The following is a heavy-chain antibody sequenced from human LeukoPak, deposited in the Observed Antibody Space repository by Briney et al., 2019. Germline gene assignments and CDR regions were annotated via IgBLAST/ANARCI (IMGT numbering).Heavy chain of an antibody. CDR2: INWNGGST. V-gene: IGHV3-20*04. J-gene: IGHJ3*02. D-gene: IGHD3-22*01. CDR3: ARDRGPYDSSGYYPYDAFDI. CDR1: GFTFDDYG. Sequence: GGSLRLSCAASGFTFDDYGMTWVRQAPGKGLEWVSSINWNGGSTGYADSVKGRFTISRDNAKNSLFLQMNSLRAEDTALYYCARDRGPYDSSGYYPYDAFDIWGQGTMVTVPS.